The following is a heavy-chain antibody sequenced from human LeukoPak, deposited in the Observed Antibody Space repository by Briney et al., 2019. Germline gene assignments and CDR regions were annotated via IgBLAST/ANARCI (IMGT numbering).Heavy chain of an antibody. V-gene: IGHV3-15*01. CDR2: IKTKNEGETT. Sequence: GGSLRLSCAASGFTSGNAWMSWVRQAPGKGLEWVGRIKTKNEGETTDYAARVKGRYTVSRDDPKNTLYIKMNSLRTEDTAVYYCATIKAGSDYEPFDYWGEGTLVTVSS. CDR3: ATIKAGSDYEPFDY. CDR1: GFTSGNAW. J-gene: IGHJ4*02. D-gene: IGHD1-26*01.